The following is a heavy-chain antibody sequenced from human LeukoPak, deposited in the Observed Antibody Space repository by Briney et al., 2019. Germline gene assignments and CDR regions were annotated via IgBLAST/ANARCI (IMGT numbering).Heavy chain of an antibody. CDR3: AREVGATPKDYYFDY. J-gene: IGHJ4*02. D-gene: IGHD1-26*01. V-gene: IGHV3-7*01. Sequence: QPGRSLRLSCAASGFTFSSYWMSWVRQAPGKGLEWVANIKQDGSEKYYVDSVKGRFTISRDNAKNSLYLQMNSLRAEDTAVYYCAREVGATPKDYYFDYWGQGTLVTVSS. CDR1: GFTFSSYW. CDR2: IKQDGSEK.